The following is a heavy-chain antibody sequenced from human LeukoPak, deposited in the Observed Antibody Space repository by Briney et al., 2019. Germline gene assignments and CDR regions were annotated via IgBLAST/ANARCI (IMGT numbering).Heavy chain of an antibody. CDR1: GFTFSSYS. CDR2: ISSSSSYI. Sequence: GGSLRLSCAASGFTFSSYSMNWVRQAPGKGLEWVSSISSSSSYIYYADSVKGRFTISRDNAKNTLYLQMNSLGAEDTAVYYCARDAPFWSGYYRYYYYYGMDVWGQGTTVTVSS. V-gene: IGHV3-21*01. J-gene: IGHJ6*02. CDR3: ARDAPFWSGYYRYYYYYGMDV. D-gene: IGHD3-3*01.